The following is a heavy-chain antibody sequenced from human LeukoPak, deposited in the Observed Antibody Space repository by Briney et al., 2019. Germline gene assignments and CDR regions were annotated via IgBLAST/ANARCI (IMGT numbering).Heavy chain of an antibody. CDR2: IYYSGST. J-gene: IGHJ5*02. V-gene: IGHV4-59*01. D-gene: IGHD1/OR15-1a*01. CDR1: GGSISSNY. Sequence: PSETLSLTCTVSGGSISSNYWSWIWQPPPKGQEWIGYIYYSGSTNYKYSLKSRVNISVDTSNNQCSLKLRAVTAADTAVYYCVSLGNWNNPRRWCDPWGQGTLVSVSS. CDR3: VSLGNWNNPRRWCDP.